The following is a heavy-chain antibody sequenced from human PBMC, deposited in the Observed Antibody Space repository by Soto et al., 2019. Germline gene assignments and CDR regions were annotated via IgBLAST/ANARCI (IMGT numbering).Heavy chain of an antibody. CDR2: IFYTGRT. D-gene: IGHD3-22*01. CDR3: TRHHPHHYDSSGYFDY. J-gene: IGHJ4*02. Sequence: SETLSLTCTVSDGSISTSSYYWGWIRQSPGKGLEWIGTIFYTGRTYYNPSLESRVTLSVDTSKNQFSLHLTSVTAADTAVYYCTRHHPHHYDSSGYFDYWGQGALVTVS. CDR1: DGSISTSSYY. V-gene: IGHV4-39*01.